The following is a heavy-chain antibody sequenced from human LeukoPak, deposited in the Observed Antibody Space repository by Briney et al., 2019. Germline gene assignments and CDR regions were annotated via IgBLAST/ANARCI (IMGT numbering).Heavy chain of an antibody. J-gene: IGHJ4*02. D-gene: IGHD3-16*02. CDR3: ARTLGWASSRYPFDG. CDR1: GGSISSSNCY. Sequence: SETLSLTCTVSGGSISSSNCYWGWIRQPPGKGLEWIGSMYYSGNTDYNPSLKSRVTISVDTSKNQFSLKVNSVTAADTAVYYCARTLGWASSRYPFDGWGQGTLVTVSS. V-gene: IGHV4-39*01. CDR2: MYYSGNT.